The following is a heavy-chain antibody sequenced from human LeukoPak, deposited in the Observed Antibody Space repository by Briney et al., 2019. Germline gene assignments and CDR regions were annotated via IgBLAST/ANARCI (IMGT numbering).Heavy chain of an antibody. CDR3: ARSLAGAFRN. CDR1: GGSISSYY. Sequence: SETLSLTCTVSGGSISSYYWSWIRQPPGKGLEWIGYIYYSGSTNYNPSLKSRVTISVDTSKNQFSLKLSSVTAADTAVYYCARSLAGAFRNWGQGTLVTVSS. J-gene: IGHJ4*02. D-gene: IGHD1-26*01. CDR2: IYYSGST. V-gene: IGHV4-59*08.